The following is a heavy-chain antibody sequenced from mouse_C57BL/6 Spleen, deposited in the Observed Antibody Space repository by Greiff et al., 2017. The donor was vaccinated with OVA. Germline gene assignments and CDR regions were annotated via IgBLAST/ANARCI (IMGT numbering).Heavy chain of an antibody. J-gene: IGHJ2*01. CDR2: INPNNGGT. CDR1: GYTFTDYN. CDR3: ARRGVTGTDY. V-gene: IGHV1-22*01. D-gene: IGHD4-1*01. Sequence: VQLQQSGPELVKPGASVKMSCKASGYTFTDYNMHWVKQSPGKSLEWIGYINPNNGGTSYNQKFKGKATLTVNKSSSTAYMELRSLTSKDSAVYYCARRGVTGTDYWGQGTTLTVSS.